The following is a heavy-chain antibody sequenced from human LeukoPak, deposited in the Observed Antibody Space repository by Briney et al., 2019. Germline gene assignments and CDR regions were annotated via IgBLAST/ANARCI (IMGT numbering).Heavy chain of an antibody. CDR3: ANHYDSSGYYSLFDY. CDR1: GFTFSSYA. V-gene: IGHV3-23*01. Sequence: GGSLRLSCAASGFTFSSYAMSWVRQAPGKGLEWVPAISGSGGSTYYADSVKGRFTISRDNSKNTLYLQMNSLRAEDTAVYYCANHYDSSGYYSLFDYWGQGTLVTVSS. J-gene: IGHJ4*02. CDR2: ISGSGGST. D-gene: IGHD3-22*01.